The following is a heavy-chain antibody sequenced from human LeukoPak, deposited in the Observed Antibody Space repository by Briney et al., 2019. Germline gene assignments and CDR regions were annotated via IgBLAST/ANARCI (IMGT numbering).Heavy chain of an antibody. CDR1: GFTFSDYW. V-gene: IGHV3-7*01. CDR2: IKQDGSEK. CDR3: ARGSPVDY. J-gene: IGHJ4*02. Sequence: GGSLRLSCVASGFTFSDYWMTWVRQAPGKGLEWVANIKQDGSEKYYVDSVKGRFTISRDNAKNSLYLQMNTLRAEDTAVYYCARGSPVDYWGQGTLSPSPQ.